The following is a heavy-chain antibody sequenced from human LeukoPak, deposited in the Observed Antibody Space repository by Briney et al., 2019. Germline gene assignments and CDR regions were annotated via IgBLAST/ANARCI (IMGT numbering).Heavy chain of an antibody. CDR1: GGSISSYY. Sequence: SETLSLTCIVSGGSISSYYWSWIRQPPGKGLEWIGYIYTSGSTNYNPSLKSRVTISVDTSKNQFSLKLSSVTAADTAVYYCARHYNPGTVAAAAMRKNYYYYYMDVWGKGTTVTVSS. V-gene: IGHV4-4*09. D-gene: IGHD2-2*01. J-gene: IGHJ6*03. CDR3: ARHYNPGTVAAAAMRKNYYYYYMDV. CDR2: IYTSGST.